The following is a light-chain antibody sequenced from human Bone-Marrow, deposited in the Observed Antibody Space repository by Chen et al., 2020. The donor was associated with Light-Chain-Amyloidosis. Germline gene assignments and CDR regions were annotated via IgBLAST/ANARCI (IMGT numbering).Light chain of an antibody. J-gene: IGLJ3*02. CDR1: NIGSPS. CDR3: QVWDRSSDRPV. Sequence: SYVLTQPSSVSVAPGQTATIACGGNNIGSPSVHWYQQTPGQAPLLVVYEDRDRPSGIPERLSGSNSGNTATLTISRVEAGDEADYYCQVWDRSSDRPVFGGGTKLTVL. CDR2: EDR. V-gene: IGLV3-21*02.